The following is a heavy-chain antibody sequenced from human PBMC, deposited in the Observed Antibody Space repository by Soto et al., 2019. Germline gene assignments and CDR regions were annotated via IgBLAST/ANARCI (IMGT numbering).Heavy chain of an antibody. D-gene: IGHD3-3*01. CDR1: GGSFSGYY. CDR3: ARGPSVLRDFWSGYYRPDAFDI. Sequence: QVQLQQWGAGLLKPSETLSLTCAVYGGSFSGYYWSWIRQPPGKGLEWIGEINHSGSTNYNPSLKSRVTISVDTSKNQFSLKLSSVTAADTAVYYCARGPSVLRDFWSGYYRPDAFDIWGQGTMVTVSS. V-gene: IGHV4-34*01. CDR2: INHSGST. J-gene: IGHJ3*02.